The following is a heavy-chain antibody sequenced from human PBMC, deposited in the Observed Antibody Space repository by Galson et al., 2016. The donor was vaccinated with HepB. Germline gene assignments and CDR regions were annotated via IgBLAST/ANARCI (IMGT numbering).Heavy chain of an antibody. V-gene: IGHV1-69*13. Sequence: SVKVSCKASGGTLTFRSHAVSWVRQAPGQGPEWMGGITPIFETTKYAQEFQGRLTITANESTSIVYMELSSLRSDDTAIYFCARRYCSGVTCYGGFDNWGQGTLVTVSS. CDR3: ARRYCSGVTCYGGFDN. D-gene: IGHD2-15*01. CDR1: GGTLTFRSHA. J-gene: IGHJ4*02. CDR2: ITPIFETT.